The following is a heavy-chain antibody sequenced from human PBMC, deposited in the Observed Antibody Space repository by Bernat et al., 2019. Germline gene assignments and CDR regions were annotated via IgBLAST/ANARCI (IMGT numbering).Heavy chain of an antibody. D-gene: IGHD3-22*01. J-gene: IGHJ6*02. CDR3: ARMIGGTYYHGMDV. CDR2: IDWDDDK. CDR1: GFSVTTTGVR. V-gene: IGHV2-70*04. Sequence: QVTLKESGPALVKPTQTLTLTCTLSGFSVTTTGVRMSWIRQPPGKALEWLARIDWDDDKWYSTSLKTRLTISKDTTKNLVVLIMTNMDPVDTATYYCARMIGGTYYHGMDVWGQGTTVTVSS.